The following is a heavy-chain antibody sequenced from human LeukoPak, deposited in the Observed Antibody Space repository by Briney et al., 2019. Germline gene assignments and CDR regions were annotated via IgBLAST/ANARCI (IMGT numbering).Heavy chain of an antibody. V-gene: IGHV3-30*03. CDR3: AREAGCSSTSCLYRYWYFDL. Sequence: GGSLRLSCAASGFTFSNYGMHWVRQAPGKGLEWVAVISYDGNKKYYADSVKGRFTISRVNSQNTHFLQMNSLRSEDTAVYYCAREAGCSSTSCLYRYWYFDLWGRGTLVTVSS. D-gene: IGHD2-2*01. J-gene: IGHJ2*01. CDR2: ISYDGNKK. CDR1: GFTFSNYG.